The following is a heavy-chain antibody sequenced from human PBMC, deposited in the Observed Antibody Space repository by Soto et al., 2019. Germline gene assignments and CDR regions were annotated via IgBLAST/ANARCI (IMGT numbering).Heavy chain of an antibody. CDR3: ARERRVIVVVQAALNWFDP. CDR1: GFTFSDYY. J-gene: IGHJ5*02. V-gene: IGHV3-11*06. D-gene: IGHD2-2*01. CDR2: ISSSSSYT. Sequence: QVQLVESGGGLVKPGGSLRLSCAASGFTFSDYYMSWIRQAPGKGLEWVSYISSSSSYTNYADSVKGLFTISRDNAKNSLYLHRNRLRAEDTAVFYCARERRVIVVVQAALNWFDPWGQGTLVTVSS.